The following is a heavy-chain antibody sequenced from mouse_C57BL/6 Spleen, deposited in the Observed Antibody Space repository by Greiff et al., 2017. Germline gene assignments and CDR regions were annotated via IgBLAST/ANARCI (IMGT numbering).Heavy chain of an antibody. CDR2: IYPGGGGT. D-gene: IGHD1-1*01. CDR1: GYNFNSYW. Sequence: QVQLQQPGAELVKPGASVKMSCKASGYNFNSYWINWVKQRPGQGLEWIGGIYPGGGGTTYNEKFKSKATMTVDTSASTAYMQLSSLTSEDAAVYYCARCVLRRSGYFDCGGQSPTLTVSS. J-gene: IGHJ2*01. V-gene: IGHV1-55*01. CDR3: ARCVLRRSGYFDC.